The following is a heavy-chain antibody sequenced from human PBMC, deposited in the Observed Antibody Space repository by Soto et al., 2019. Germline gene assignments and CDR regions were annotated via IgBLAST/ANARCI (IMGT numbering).Heavy chain of an antibody. J-gene: IGHJ1*01. CDR2: IYHSGST. Sequence: QLQLQESGSGLVKPSQTLSLTCAVSGGSISSGGYSWSWIRQPPGKGLEWIGYIYHSGSTYYNPSLKSRVTISVDRSKNQFSLKLSSVTAADTAVYYWARGYYDSSGYYKSAEYFQHWGQGTLVTVSS. V-gene: IGHV4-30-2*01. CDR1: GGSISSGGYS. D-gene: IGHD3-22*01. CDR3: ARGYYDSSGYYKSAEYFQH.